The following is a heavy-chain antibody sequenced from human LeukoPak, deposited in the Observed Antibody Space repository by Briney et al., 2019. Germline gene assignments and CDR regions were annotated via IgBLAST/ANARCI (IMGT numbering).Heavy chain of an antibody. CDR2: IYYSGST. D-gene: IGHD4-11*01. CDR1: GGSISDYY. Sequence: SETLSLTCTVSGGSISDYYWSWIRQPPGKGLEWIGYIYYSGSTNYNPSLKSRVTISVDTSKNHFSLKLSSVTAADSAVYYCASLGGLPNSYDYYGMDVWGQGTTVTVSS. CDR3: ASLGGLPNSYDYYGMDV. J-gene: IGHJ6*02. V-gene: IGHV4-59*01.